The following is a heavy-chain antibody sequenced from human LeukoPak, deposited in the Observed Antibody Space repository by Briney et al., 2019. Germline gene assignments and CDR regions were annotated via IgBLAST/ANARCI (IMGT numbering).Heavy chain of an antibody. J-gene: IGHJ4*02. CDR1: TFTFSSYA. D-gene: IGHD2-2*03. V-gene: IGHV3-23*01. CDR3: AKGGSGYCSSTSCLYYFDY. CDR2: ISDSGST. Sequence: GGSLRLSCAASTFTFSSYAMSWVRQAPGKGLEWVSTISDSGSTYYADSVKGRFTISRDNSKNTLFLQMNSLRAEDTAVYYCAKGGSGYCSSTSCLYYFDYWGQGALVTVSS.